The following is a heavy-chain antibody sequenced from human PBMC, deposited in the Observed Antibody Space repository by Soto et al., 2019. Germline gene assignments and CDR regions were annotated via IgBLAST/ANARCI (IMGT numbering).Heavy chain of an antibody. J-gene: IGHJ5*02. CDR1: GFTFSSYA. Sequence: PGGSLRLSCAASGFTFSSYAMNWVRQAPGKGLEWISVISNSGHSAYYADSVKGRFTISRDNSKNTLYLQIKSLRAEDTAAYYCAKGGPTFLNWFGPWGQGTLVTVS. V-gene: IGHV3-23*01. CDR2: ISNSGHSA. CDR3: AKGGPTFLNWFGP. D-gene: IGHD5-12*01.